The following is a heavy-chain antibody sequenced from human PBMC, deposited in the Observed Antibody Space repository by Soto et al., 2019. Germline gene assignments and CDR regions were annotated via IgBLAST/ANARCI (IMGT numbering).Heavy chain of an antibody. Sequence: EVQLLESGRGLVQPGGSLRLSCAASGFTFSRYAMRWVRQAPGKGLEWVSAISGSGGSTYYADTVKGRYTISRDNSKNTLSLQMNSLRAEDTAVYYCAVGPRYYFDYCGQGTLVTVSS. D-gene: IGHD4-17*01. CDR1: GFTFSRYA. CDR3: AVGPRYYFDY. J-gene: IGHJ4*02. V-gene: IGHV3-23*01. CDR2: ISGSGGST.